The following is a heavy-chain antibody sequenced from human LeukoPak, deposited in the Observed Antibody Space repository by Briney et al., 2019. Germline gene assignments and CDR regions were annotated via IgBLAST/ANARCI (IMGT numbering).Heavy chain of an antibody. D-gene: IGHD5-18*01. CDR2: ISYDGSNK. V-gene: IGHV3-30*18. CDR3: AKTREGGYSYGYDADY. Sequence: GGSLRLSCAASGFTFSSYAMHWVRQAPGKGLEGVAVISYDGSNKYYADSVKGRFTISRDNSKNTLYLQMNSLRAEDTAVYYCAKTREGGYSYGYDADYWGQGTLVTVSS. CDR1: GFTFSSYA. J-gene: IGHJ4*02.